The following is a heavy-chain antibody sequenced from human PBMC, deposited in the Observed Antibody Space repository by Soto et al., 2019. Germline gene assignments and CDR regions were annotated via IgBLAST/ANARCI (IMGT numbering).Heavy chain of an antibody. J-gene: IGHJ4*02. V-gene: IGHV3-74*01. Sequence: EVQLVESGGGLVQPGGSLRLSCAASGFTFSSYWMHWVRQAPGKGLVWVSRINSDGSSTSYADSVKGRFTNSRDNAKNTLYLQMNSLRAEDTAVYYCARGGAVAGILPFDYWGQGTLVTVSS. CDR2: INSDGSST. CDR3: ARGGAVAGILPFDY. D-gene: IGHD6-19*01. CDR1: GFTFSSYW.